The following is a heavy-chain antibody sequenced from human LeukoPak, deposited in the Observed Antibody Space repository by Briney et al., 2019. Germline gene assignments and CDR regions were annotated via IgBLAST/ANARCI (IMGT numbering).Heavy chain of an antibody. D-gene: IGHD3-10*01. CDR1: GYSFTAFY. CDR2: IHPRRGDT. V-gene: IGHV1-2*02. CDR3: ARDVDYGTGSYYRGCIDS. J-gene: IGHJ4*02. Sequence: ASVKVSCKTSGYSFTAFYIHGVRPAPGQGLEWMGWIHPRRGDTNYAQKCQGRVTMTRDTSISTAYLDLSSLRTDDPAVYYCARDVDYGTGSYYRGCIDSWGQGTPVTVSP.